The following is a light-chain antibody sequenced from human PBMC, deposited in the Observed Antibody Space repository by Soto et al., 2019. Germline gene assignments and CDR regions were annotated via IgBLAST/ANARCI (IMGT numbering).Light chain of an antibody. CDR2: EVT. V-gene: IGLV2-23*02. J-gene: IGLJ3*02. CDR1: SSDVGNYNL. Sequence: QSALTQPASVSGSPGQSITISCTGTSSDVGNYNLGSWYQQHPGRAPRLMIFEVTKRPSGISNRFSGSKSDNTASLTISGLQAEDEADYYCCSYATTNTWVFGGGTKLTVL. CDR3: CSYATTNTWV.